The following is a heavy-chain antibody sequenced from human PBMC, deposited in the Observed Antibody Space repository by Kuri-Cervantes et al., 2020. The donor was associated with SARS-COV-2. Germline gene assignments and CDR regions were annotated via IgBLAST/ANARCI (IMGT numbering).Heavy chain of an antibody. J-gene: IGHJ5*02. CDR3: ATGWDFGDYRWCDP. CDR2: IYPGDSDT. D-gene: IGHD4-17*01. CDR1: GYSFTRHW. Sequence: GESLKISCKGSGYSFTRHWIGWVRQSPGKGLEWMGIIYPGDSDTRYSAYFQGQVTISADKSISTAYLQWSSLKAPDTAMCYCATGWDFGDYRWCDPWGQGTLVTVSS. V-gene: IGHV5-51*01.